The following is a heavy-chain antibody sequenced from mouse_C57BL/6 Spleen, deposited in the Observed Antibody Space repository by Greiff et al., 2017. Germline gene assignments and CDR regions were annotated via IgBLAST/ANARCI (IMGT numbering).Heavy chain of an antibody. V-gene: IGHV5-4*01. CDR3: ARDDDYAYYFDY. Sequence: EVKVVESGGGLVKPGGSLKLSCAASGFTFSSYAMSWVRQTPEKRLEWVATISDGGSYTYYPDNVKGRFTISRDNAKNNLYLQMSHLKSEDTAMYYCARDDDYAYYFDYWGQGTTLTVSS. J-gene: IGHJ2*01. CDR2: ISDGGSYT. CDR1: GFTFSSYA. D-gene: IGHD2-4*01.